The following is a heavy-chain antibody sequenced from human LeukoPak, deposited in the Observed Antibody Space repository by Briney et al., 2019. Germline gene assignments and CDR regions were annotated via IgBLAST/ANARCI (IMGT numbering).Heavy chain of an antibody. V-gene: IGHV5-51*01. D-gene: IGHD5-18*01. CDR3: ATGGIYSSNFDY. CDR1: GYIFTDCW. CDR2: IYPADSDT. Sequence: GESLKISCQVSGYIFTDCWIGWVRQMPGKGLESMGIIYPADSDTAYSPFFQGQVTISADKSISTVYLQWSSLKASDTAMYFCATGGIYSSNFDYWGQGTMVTVSS. J-gene: IGHJ4*02.